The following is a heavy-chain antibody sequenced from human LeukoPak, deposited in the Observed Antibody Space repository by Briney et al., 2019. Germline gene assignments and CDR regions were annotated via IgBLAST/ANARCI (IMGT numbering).Heavy chain of an antibody. CDR1: GYSISSGYY. CDR3: ARYGYDGIILSYYYYYMDV. D-gene: IGHD2/OR15-2a*01. Sequence: SETLSLTCAVSGYSISSGYYWGWIRQPPGKGLEWIGSIYHSGSTYYNPSLKSRVTISVDTSKNQFSLKLSSVTAADTAVYYRARYGYDGIILSYYYYYMDVWGKGTTVTVSS. CDR2: IYHSGST. V-gene: IGHV4-38-2*01. J-gene: IGHJ6*03.